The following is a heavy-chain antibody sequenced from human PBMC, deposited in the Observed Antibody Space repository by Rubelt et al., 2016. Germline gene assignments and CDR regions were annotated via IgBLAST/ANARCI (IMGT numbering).Heavy chain of an antibody. CDR2: INAGNGNT. CDR3: ARDPHASGPDY. V-gene: IGHV1-3*01. J-gene: IGHJ4*02. D-gene: IGHD3-10*01. Sequence: QVQLVQSGAEVKKPGASVKVSCKASGYTFTSYAMHWVRQAPGQRLEWMGWINAGNGNTKYSPKFQGRVTITRDTAASTAYMELSSLRSEDTAVYYCARDPHASGPDYWGQGTLVTVSS. CDR1: GYTFTSYA.